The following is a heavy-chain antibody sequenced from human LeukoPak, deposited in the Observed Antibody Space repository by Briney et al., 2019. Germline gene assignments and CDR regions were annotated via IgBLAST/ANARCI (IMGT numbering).Heavy chain of an antibody. Sequence: PSETLSLTCTVSGGSISSYYWSWIRQPPGKGLEWIGYIYYSGSTNYNPSLKSRVTISVDTSKNQFSLKLSSVTAADTAVYYCARARPYNWKHDAFDIWGQGTMVTVSS. CDR1: GGSISSYY. CDR2: IYYSGST. D-gene: IGHD1-20*01. V-gene: IGHV4-59*01. J-gene: IGHJ3*02. CDR3: ARARPYNWKHDAFDI.